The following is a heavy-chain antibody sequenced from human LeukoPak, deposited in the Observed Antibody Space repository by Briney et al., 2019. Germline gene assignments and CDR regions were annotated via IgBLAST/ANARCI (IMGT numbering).Heavy chain of an antibody. CDR2: INPNSGGT. CDR1: GCTFTGYY. D-gene: IGHD5-24*01. J-gene: IGHJ6*02. CDR3: ARVPMATAPYGMDV. V-gene: IGHV1-2*02. Sequence: ASVKVSCKASGCTFTGYYMHWVRQAPGQGLEWMGWINPNSGGTNYAQKFQGRVTMTRDTSISTAYMELSRLRSDDTAVYYCARVPMATAPYGMDVWGQGTTVAVSS.